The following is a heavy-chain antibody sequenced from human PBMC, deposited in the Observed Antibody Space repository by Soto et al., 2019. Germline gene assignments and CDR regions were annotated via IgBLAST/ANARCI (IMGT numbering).Heavy chain of an antibody. CDR2: ISYDGSNK. CDR3: AKDLGIGDSSR. Sequence: QVQLVESGGGVVQPGRSLRLSCAASGFTFSSYGMHWVRQAPGKGLEWVAVISYDGSNKYYADSVKGRFTISRDNSKNTVYLQMNSLSSEDTAVYYCAKDLGIGDSSRWGQGTLVTVSS. V-gene: IGHV3-30*18. CDR1: GFTFSSYG. D-gene: IGHD3-16*01. J-gene: IGHJ4*02.